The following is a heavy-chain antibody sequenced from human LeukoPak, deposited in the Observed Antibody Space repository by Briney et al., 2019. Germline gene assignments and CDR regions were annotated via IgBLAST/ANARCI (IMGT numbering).Heavy chain of an antibody. CDR2: ISAYNGNT. D-gene: IGHD2-15*01. V-gene: IGHV1-18*01. CDR1: GYTFTSYG. J-gene: IGHJ4*02. Sequence: GASVKVSCMASGYTFTSYGISWVRQAPGQGLEWMGLISAYNGNTNYAQKLQGRVTMTTDTSASTDYMEVRSLRSDDTAVYYCARDLLYCSGGSCYPGAFGYWGQGTLVTVSS. CDR3: ARDLLYCSGGSCYPGAFGY.